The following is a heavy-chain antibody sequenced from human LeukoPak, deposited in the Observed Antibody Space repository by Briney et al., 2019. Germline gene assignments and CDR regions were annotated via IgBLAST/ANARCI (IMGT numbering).Heavy chain of an antibody. V-gene: IGHV4-59*01. D-gene: IGHD3-10*01. J-gene: IGHJ3*02. Sequence: SETLSLTCTVSGGSISSYYWSWIRQPPGKGLEWIGYIYYSGSTNYNPSLKSRVTISVDTSKNQFSLKLSSVTAAGTAVYYCARDSQEFVFDIWGQGTMVTVSS. CDR3: ARDSQEFVFDI. CDR1: GGSISSYY. CDR2: IYYSGST.